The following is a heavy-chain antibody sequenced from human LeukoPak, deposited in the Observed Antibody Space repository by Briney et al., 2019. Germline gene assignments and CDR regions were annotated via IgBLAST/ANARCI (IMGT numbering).Heavy chain of an antibody. CDR1: GYTFTSYY. V-gene: IGHV1-46*01. CDR2: INPSGGST. CDR3: ARGGSLNQIIAAAESNWFDP. Sequence: ASVKVSCKASGYTFTSYYMHWVRQAPGQGLEWMGIINPSGGSTSYAQKFQGRVTMTRDMSTSTVYMELSSLRSEDTAVYYCARGGSLNQIIAAAESNWFDPWGQGTLVTVSS. J-gene: IGHJ5*02. D-gene: IGHD6-13*01.